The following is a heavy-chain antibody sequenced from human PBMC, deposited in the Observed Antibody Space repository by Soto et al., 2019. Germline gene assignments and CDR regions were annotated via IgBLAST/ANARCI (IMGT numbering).Heavy chain of an antibody. CDR3: ARAVAPYLGTWSDP. CDR2: ISHTGRT. CDR1: GGSISSGNSYA. J-gene: IGHJ5*02. Sequence: QLQLQESGSGLVKPSQTLSLTCAVSGGSISSGNSYAWSWIRQPPGKGLEWIGSISHTGRTSYNPSLKGRVTMSVDKSKNQFSLKLSSVTAADMAVYYCARAVAPYLGTWSDPWGQGSLVIVSS. V-gene: IGHV4-30-2*01. D-gene: IGHD3-16*01.